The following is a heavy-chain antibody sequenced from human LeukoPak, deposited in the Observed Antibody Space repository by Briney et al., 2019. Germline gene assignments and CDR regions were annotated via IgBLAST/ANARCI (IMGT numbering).Heavy chain of an antibody. D-gene: IGHD6-13*01. J-gene: IGHJ5*02. V-gene: IGHV1-18*01. Sequence: ASVKVSCKASGYTFTSYGTSWVRQAPGQGLEWMGGISASNGKTNYAQKLQGRVTMTTDTSTSTDYMELRSLRSDDTAVYYCARERSSSWFSFDPWGQGTLVTVSS. CDR1: GYTFTSYG. CDR3: ARERSSSWFSFDP. CDR2: ISASNGKT.